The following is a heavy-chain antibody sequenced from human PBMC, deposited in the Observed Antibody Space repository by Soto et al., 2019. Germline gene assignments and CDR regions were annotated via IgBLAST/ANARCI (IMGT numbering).Heavy chain of an antibody. CDR1: GFTFSSYA. J-gene: IGHJ4*02. CDR2: ISGSGGTT. Sequence: EVQLLESGGGLVQPGGSLRLSCAASGFTFSSYAMSWVRQAPGKGLEWVSVISGSGGTTYYADSVKGRFTISRDNSKNMLYLQMNSLRAEDTAVYYCAKDPTYGDYAGPFDYWGQGTLVTVSS. D-gene: IGHD4-17*01. V-gene: IGHV3-23*01. CDR3: AKDPTYGDYAGPFDY.